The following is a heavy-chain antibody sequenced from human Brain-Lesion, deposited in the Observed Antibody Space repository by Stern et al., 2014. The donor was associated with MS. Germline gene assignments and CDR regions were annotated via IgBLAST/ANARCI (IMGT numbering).Heavy chain of an antibody. V-gene: IGHV3-7*01. CDR2: IKEDGTEQ. Sequence: EVQLEESGGGLVQPGGSLTISCTAAGFTFGNYWMTWVRQAPGKGLEWVANIKEDGTEQNYVGSVKGRFTISRDNARNSLYLQMNSLRVEDTALYYCARVYNTIYGIVTQRGSGMDVWGQGTTVIVSS. CDR3: ARVYNTIYGIVTQRGSGMDV. D-gene: IGHD3-3*01. J-gene: IGHJ6*02. CDR1: GFTFGNYW.